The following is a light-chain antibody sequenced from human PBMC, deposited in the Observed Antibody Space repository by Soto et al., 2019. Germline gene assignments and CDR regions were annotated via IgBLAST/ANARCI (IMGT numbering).Light chain of an antibody. J-gene: IGKJ1*01. V-gene: IGKV1-5*01. CDR3: QQYNNFWT. CDR2: DAS. Sequence: DIHMTQSPSTLSASGGARVTIPCPASQRLYSRSAWYHQKPGKAPDLLIYDASSLKSGVTSRFSGSESGTEFTLTISSLQPDDFATYYCQQYNNFWTFGQGTKVDIK. CDR1: QRLYSR.